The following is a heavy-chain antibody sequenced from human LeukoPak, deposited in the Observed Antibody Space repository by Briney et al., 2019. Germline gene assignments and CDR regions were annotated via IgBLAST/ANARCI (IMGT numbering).Heavy chain of an antibody. CDR1: GGSISSGDYY. J-gene: IGHJ4*02. Sequence: SETLSLTCTVSGGSISSGDYYWSWIRQPPGKGLEWIGYIYYSGSTYYNPSLKSRVTISVDTSKNQFSLKLSSVTAADTAVYYCARDSPNSSGWLDWGQGTLVTVSS. D-gene: IGHD6-19*01. CDR2: IYYSGST. CDR3: ARDSPNSSGWLD. V-gene: IGHV4-30-4*08.